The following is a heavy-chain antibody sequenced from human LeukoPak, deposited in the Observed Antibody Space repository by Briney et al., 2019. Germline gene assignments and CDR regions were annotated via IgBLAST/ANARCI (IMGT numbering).Heavy chain of an antibody. Sequence: GSLRLSCAASGFTFSSYAMSWVRQAPGKWLEWVSAISGSGGSTYYADSVKGRFTISRDNSKNTLYLQMNSLRAEDTAVYYCAKGLDHSSGWYGGFDYWGQGTLVTVSS. CDR2: ISGSGGST. CDR1: GFTFSSYA. J-gene: IGHJ4*02. D-gene: IGHD6-19*01. V-gene: IGHV3-23*01. CDR3: AKGLDHSSGWYGGFDY.